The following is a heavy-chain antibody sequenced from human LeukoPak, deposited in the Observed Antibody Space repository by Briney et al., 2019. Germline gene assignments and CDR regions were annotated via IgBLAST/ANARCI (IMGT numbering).Heavy chain of an antibody. J-gene: IGHJ4*02. CDR2: TYYRSKWYN. CDR3: ARDGYYYDSSGYYYAKVIFDY. CDR1: GDSVSSNSAA. Sequence: SQTLSLTCAIFGDSVSSNSAAWNWIRQSPSRGLEWLGRTYYRSKWYNDYAVSVKSRITINPDTSKNQFSLQLNSVTPEDTAVYYCARDGYYYDSSGYYYAKVIFDYWGQGTLVTVSS. V-gene: IGHV6-1*01. D-gene: IGHD3-22*01.